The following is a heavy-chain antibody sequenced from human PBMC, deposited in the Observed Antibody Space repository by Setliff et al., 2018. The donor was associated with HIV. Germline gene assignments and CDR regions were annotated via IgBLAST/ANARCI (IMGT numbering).Heavy chain of an antibody. CDR2: IFYSGHT. CDR1: GGSITRSSYY. J-gene: IGHJ4*02. D-gene: IGHD6-13*01. Sequence: SSETLSLTCTVSGGSITRSSYYWAWIRQPPGKGLEWIGNIFYSGHTFYNPSLRSRVTISVDTSKNQFSLKLSSVTAADTAVYYCARGVAAAGLWGQGTLVTV. V-gene: IGHV4-39*07. CDR3: ARGVAAAGL.